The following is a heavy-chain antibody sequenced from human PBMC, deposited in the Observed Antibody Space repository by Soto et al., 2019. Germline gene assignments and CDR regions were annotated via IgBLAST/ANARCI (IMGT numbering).Heavy chain of an antibody. D-gene: IGHD3-10*01. J-gene: IGHJ4*02. CDR1: GGSFSGYY. CDR3: ARGIRRRTIGSGRIYFDY. Sequence: SETLSLTCAVYGGSFSGYYWSWIRQPPGKGLEWIGEINHSGSTNYNPSLKSRVTISVDTSKNQFSLKLSSVTAADTAVYYCARGIRRRTIGSGRIYFDYWGQGTLVTVSS. CDR2: INHSGST. V-gene: IGHV4-34*01.